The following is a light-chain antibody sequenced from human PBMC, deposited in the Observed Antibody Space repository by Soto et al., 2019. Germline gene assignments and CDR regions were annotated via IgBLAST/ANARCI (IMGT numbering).Light chain of an antibody. CDR1: SSDVGAYNY. Sequence: QSALTQPASVSGSPGQSITISCIGTSSDVGAYNYVSWYQQHPGKAPKLMVYEVSNRPSGVSNRFSGSKSGNTASLTIFGLQAEDEADYYCGSYTSSSTVVFGGGTKLTVL. V-gene: IGLV2-14*01. CDR3: GSYTSSSTVV. J-gene: IGLJ2*01. CDR2: EVS.